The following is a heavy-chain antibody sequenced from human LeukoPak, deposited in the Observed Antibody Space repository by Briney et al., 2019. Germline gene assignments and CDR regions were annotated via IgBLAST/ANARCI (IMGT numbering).Heavy chain of an antibody. J-gene: IGHJ4*02. D-gene: IGHD6-13*01. V-gene: IGHV4-39*01. Sequence: SETLSPSCTVSGGSISDSSFYWGWIRQPPGKGLEWIGSVHSSGNTNYAPSLNSRVTLSVDTSKNQFSLNLSSVTAADTAVYYCARCLATGGRVSFDYWGQGTLVTVSS. CDR1: GGSISDSSFY. CDR3: ARCLATGGRVSFDY. CDR2: VHSSGNT.